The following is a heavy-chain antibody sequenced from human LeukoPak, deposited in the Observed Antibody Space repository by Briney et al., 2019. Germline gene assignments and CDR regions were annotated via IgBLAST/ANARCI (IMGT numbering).Heavy chain of an antibody. CDR2: IKQDGSEK. CDR1: GFTFSSYW. D-gene: IGHD5-12*01. Sequence: GGSLRLSCAASGFTFSSYWMSWVRQAPGKGLEWVAHIKQDGSEKYYVDSVKGRFTISRDNAKNSLYLQMNSLRAEDTAVYYCARGGWRLRYPIQGSDYWGQGTLVTVSS. J-gene: IGHJ4*02. CDR3: ARGGWRLRYPIQGSDY. V-gene: IGHV3-7*01.